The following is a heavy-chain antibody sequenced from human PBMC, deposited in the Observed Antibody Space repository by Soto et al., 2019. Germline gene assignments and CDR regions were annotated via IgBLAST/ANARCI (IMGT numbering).Heavy chain of an antibody. D-gene: IGHD3-9*01. V-gene: IGHV4-39*01. J-gene: IGHJ5*02. CDR1: GGSISSSSYY. CDR2: IYYSGST. Sequence: PSETLSLTCTVSGGSISSSSYYWGWIRQPPGKGLEWIGSIYYSGSTYYNPSLKSRVTISVDTSKNQFSLKLSSVTAADTAVYYCARHHFYYDILTDTNWLDPWGQGTLVTVSS. CDR3: ARHHFYYDILTDTNWLDP.